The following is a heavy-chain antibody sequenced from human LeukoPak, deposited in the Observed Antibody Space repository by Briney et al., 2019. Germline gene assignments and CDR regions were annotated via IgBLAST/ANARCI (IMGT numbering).Heavy chain of an antibody. D-gene: IGHD2/OR15-2a*01. CDR1: GFTFSSYW. J-gene: IGHJ4*02. V-gene: IGHV3-21*03. CDR3: ARDFYDGFALDY. CDR2: IFSSSTYI. Sequence: GGSLRLSCAASGFTFSSYWMNWVRQAPGKGLEWVSFIFSSSTYIYYTDSVKGRFTISRDNARNSLYLQMDNLRAEDTGVYYCARDFYDGFALDYWGQGTLVTVSS.